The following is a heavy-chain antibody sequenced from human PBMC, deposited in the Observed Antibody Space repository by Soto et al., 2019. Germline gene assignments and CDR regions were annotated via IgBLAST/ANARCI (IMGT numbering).Heavy chain of an antibody. CDR1: GGSISSYY. CDR3: ARDRLWYSTNYYYGMDV. V-gene: IGHV4-59*01. Sequence: SETLSLTCTVSGGSISSYYWSWIRQPPGKGLEWIGYIYYSGSTNYNPSLKSRVTISVDTSKNQFSLKLSSVTAADTAVYYCARDRLWYSTNYYYGMDVWGQGTTVTVSS. J-gene: IGHJ6*02. D-gene: IGHD2-2*01. CDR2: IYYSGST.